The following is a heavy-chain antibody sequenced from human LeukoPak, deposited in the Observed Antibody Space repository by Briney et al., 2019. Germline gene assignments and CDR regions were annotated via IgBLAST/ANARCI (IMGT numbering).Heavy chain of an antibody. D-gene: IGHD3-22*01. V-gene: IGHV3-33*06. CDR3: AKGGYDSSGYYDY. CDR2: IWYDGSNK. CDR1: GFTFSSYG. J-gene: IGHJ4*02. Sequence: PGRSLRLSCAASGFTFSSYGMHWGRQAPGKVLEWEAVIWYDGSNKYYAYSVKGRFTISRDSSKNTLYLQMNSLRAEDTAVYYCAKGGYDSSGYYDYWGQGTLVTVSS.